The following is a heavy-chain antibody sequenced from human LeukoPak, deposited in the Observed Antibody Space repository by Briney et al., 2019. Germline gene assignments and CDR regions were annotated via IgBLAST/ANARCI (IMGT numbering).Heavy chain of an antibody. Sequence: PGGSLRLSCAASGFTFSGSAMHWVRQASGKGLEWVGRIRSKANSYATAYAASVKGRFTISRGDSKNTAYLQMNSLKTEDTAVYYCTSFLSVAGINYWGQGTLVTVSS. D-gene: IGHD6-19*01. V-gene: IGHV3-73*01. CDR1: GFTFSGSA. J-gene: IGHJ4*02. CDR3: TSFLSVAGINY. CDR2: IRSKANSYAT.